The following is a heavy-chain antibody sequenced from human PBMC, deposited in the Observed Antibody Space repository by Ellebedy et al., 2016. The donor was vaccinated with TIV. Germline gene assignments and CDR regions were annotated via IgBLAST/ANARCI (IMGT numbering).Heavy chain of an antibody. CDR1: GGSFSGYY. CDR3: ARGRRPLMLGWLVPKQAYHLNY. CDR2: INHSGST. V-gene: IGHV4-34*01. D-gene: IGHD6-19*01. J-gene: IGHJ4*02. Sequence: SETLSLTCAVYGGSFSGYYWSWIRQPPGQGLEWIGEINHSGSTNYNPSLKSRVTISVDTSKNQFSLKLSSVTAADTAVYYCARGRRPLMLGWLVPKQAYHLNYWGQGTLVTVSS.